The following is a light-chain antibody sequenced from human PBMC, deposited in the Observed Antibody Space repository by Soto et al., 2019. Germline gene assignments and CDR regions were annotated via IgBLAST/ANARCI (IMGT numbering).Light chain of an antibody. CDR3: AAWDDSLNGVV. V-gene: IGLV1-44*01. CDR1: SSNIGSNT. CDR2: NNN. J-gene: IGLJ2*01. Sequence: QAVVTQPPSASGTPGQRVTISCSGSSSNIGSNTVYWYQQPPGTAPKLLIYNNNQRPSGVPDRFSGSKSGTSASLVISGLQSEDEADYYCAAWDDSLNGVVFGGGTKLTVL.